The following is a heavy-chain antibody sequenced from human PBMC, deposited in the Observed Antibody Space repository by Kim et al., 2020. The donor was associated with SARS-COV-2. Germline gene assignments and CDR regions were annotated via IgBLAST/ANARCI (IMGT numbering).Heavy chain of an antibody. V-gene: IGHV4-4*07. J-gene: IGHJ4*02. CDR3: ASALGH. CDR2: YTSGGN. D-gene: IGHD3-16*02. Sequence: YTSGGNNYNPSLQSRVTMSVEMTKNRFSLKLSSVTAADTAVYYCASALGHWGQGTLVTVSS.